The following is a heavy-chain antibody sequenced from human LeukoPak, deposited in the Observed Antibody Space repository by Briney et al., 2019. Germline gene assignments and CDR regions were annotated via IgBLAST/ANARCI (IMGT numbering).Heavy chain of an antibody. V-gene: IGHV4-4*07. J-gene: IGHJ5*02. CDR2: MYVSGST. D-gene: IGHD3-10*01. Sequence: SETLSLTCTVSGDSISSHYWSWIRQPAGKGLEWIGRMYVSGSTNYNPSLKSRVTMSVDTSKNQFSLKMTSVTAADTAFYYCARDMVRGVKAYLSWFDPWGQGILVTVST. CDR3: ARDMVRGVKAYLSWFDP. CDR1: GDSISSHY.